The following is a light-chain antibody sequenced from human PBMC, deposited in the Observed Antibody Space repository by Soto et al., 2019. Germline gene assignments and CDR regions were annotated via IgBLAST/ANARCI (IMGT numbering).Light chain of an antibody. CDR1: SSDFGSYKF. CDR2: ETS. V-gene: IGLV2-23*01. J-gene: IGLJ1*01. Sequence: LTQPASVSGSPGQSVTISCTGTSSDFGSYKFVSWYQHHPGKVPKVIIYETSKRPSGVSDRFSGSKSGNTASLTISGLQAEDEADYYCFSFTSTNTRVFGSGTKVTVL. CDR3: FSFTSTNTRV.